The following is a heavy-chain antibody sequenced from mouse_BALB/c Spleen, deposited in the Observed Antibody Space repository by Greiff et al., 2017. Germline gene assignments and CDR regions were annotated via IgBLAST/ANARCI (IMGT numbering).Heavy chain of an antibody. CDR1: GFSLTSYG. CDR2: IWAGGST. Sequence: VKLVESGPGLVAPSQSLSITCTVSGFSLTSYGVHWVRQPPGKGLEWLGVIWAGGSTNYNSALMSRLSISKDNSKSQVFLKMNSLQTDDTAMYYCARGGLLRLRAMDYWGQGTSVTVSS. J-gene: IGHJ4*01. V-gene: IGHV2-9*02. CDR3: ARGGLLRLRAMDY. D-gene: IGHD1-2*01.